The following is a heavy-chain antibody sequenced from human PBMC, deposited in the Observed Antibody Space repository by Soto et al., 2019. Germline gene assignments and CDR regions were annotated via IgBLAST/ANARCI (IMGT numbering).Heavy chain of an antibody. CDR3: TRVGGYYGDYPNFDY. V-gene: IGHV4-59*01. Sequence: SETLSLTCTVYGGSIRSYYWSWIRQPPGKGLEWIGNIYYSGSTNYNPSRKSRVTMSVDMSKNQVSLKLSSVTAADTAVYYCTRVGGYYGDYPNFDYWGQGALVTVSS. CDR1: GGSIRSYY. D-gene: IGHD4-17*01. J-gene: IGHJ4*02. CDR2: IYYSGST.